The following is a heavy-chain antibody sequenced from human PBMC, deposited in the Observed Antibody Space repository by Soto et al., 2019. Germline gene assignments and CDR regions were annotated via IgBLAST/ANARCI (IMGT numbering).Heavy chain of an antibody. Sequence: GGSLRLSCAASGFTFDDYTMHWVRQAPGKGLEWVSLISWDGGSTYYADSVKGRFTISRDNSKNSLYLQMNSLRTEDTALYYCAKENSVRDYYGMDVWGQGTTVTVS. CDR2: ISWDGGST. D-gene: IGHD1-7*01. CDR3: AKENSVRDYYGMDV. CDR1: GFTFDDYT. V-gene: IGHV3-43*01. J-gene: IGHJ6*02.